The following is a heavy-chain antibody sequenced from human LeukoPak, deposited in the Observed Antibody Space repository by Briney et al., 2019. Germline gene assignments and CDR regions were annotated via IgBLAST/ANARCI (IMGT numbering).Heavy chain of an antibody. J-gene: IGHJ4*02. CDR2: IYYSGST. D-gene: IGHD6-19*01. Sequence: SETLSLTCTVSGGSISSSSYYWSWIRQPPGKGLEWIGYIYYSGSTNYNPSLKSRVTISVDTSKNQFSLKLSSVTAADTAVYYRARVLRYSSGWYLNDWGQGTLVTVSS. CDR3: ARVLRYSSGWYLND. V-gene: IGHV4-61*01. CDR1: GGSISSSSYY.